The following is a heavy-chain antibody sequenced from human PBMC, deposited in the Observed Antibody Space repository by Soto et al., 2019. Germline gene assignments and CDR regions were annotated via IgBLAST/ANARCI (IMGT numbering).Heavy chain of an antibody. J-gene: IGHJ6*02. D-gene: IGHD2-2*01. CDR3: ARQLPPAAYYYYDMDV. CDR2: IYYSGST. Sequence: SETLSLTCTVSGGSISSSDYYWGWIRQPPGKGLEWIGSIYYSGSTYYNPSLKSRVTISVDTSKNQFSLKLSSVTAADTAVYYCARQLPPAAYYYYDMDVWGQGPRSPSP. CDR1: GGSISSSDYY. V-gene: IGHV4-39*01.